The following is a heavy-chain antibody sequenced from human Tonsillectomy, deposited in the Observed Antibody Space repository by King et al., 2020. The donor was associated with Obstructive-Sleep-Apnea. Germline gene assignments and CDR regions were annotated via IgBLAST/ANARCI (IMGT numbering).Heavy chain of an antibody. CDR2: ISYDGSNK. CDR3: ARALDILTGYYVTLLPLDAFDI. V-gene: IGHV3-30-3*01. Sequence: VQLVESGGGVVQPGRSLRLSCAASGFTFSSYAMHWVRQAPGKGLEWVAVISYDGSNKYNADSVKGRFTISRDNSKNTLYLQMNSLRAEDTAVYYCARALDILTGYYVTLLPLDAFDIWGQGTMVTVSS. D-gene: IGHD3-9*01. J-gene: IGHJ3*02. CDR1: GFTFSSYA.